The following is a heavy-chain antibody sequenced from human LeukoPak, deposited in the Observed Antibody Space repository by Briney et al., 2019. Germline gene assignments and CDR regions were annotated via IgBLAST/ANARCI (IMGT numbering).Heavy chain of an antibody. CDR3: ASYDSSGRYLGWSHAFDI. V-gene: IGHV3-21*01. J-gene: IGHJ3*02. D-gene: IGHD3-22*01. CDR2: ISSSSSYI. CDR1: GFTFSSYS. Sequence: PGGSLRLSCAASGFTFSSYSMNWVRQAPGKGLEWVSSISSSSSYIYYADSVKGRFTISRDNAKNSLYLQMNSLRAEDTAVYYCASYDSSGRYLGWSHAFDIWGQGTMVTVSS.